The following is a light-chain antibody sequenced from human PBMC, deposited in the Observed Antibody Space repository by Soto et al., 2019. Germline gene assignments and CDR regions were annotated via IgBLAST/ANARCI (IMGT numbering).Light chain of an antibody. V-gene: IGLV1-47*02. CDR2: SNN. Sequence: QSVLTQPASASGTPGQMVTISCSGSSSNIGSNYVYWYQQLPGTAPKLLIYSNNQRPSGVPDRFSGSKSDTSASLAISGLRSEDEADYYCAAWDDSLSGYVFGTGTKVTVL. CDR1: SSNIGSNY. J-gene: IGLJ1*01. CDR3: AAWDDSLSGYV.